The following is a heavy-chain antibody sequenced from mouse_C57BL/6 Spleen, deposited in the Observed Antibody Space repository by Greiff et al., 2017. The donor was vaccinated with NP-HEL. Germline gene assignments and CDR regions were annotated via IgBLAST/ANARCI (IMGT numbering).Heavy chain of an antibody. CDR3: AREGSYYPMDY. V-gene: IGHV3-6*01. Sequence: EVKLMESGPGLVKPSQSLSLTCSVTGYSITSGYYWNWIRQFPGNKLEWMGYISYDGSNNYNPSLKNRISITRDTSKNQFFLKLNSVTTEDTATYYCAREGSYYPMDYWGQGTSVTVSS. J-gene: IGHJ4*01. CDR1: GYSITSGYY. CDR2: ISYDGSN.